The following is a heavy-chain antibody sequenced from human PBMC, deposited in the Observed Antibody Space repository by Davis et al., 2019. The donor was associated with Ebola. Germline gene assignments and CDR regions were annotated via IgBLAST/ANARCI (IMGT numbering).Heavy chain of an antibody. CDR3: ARDRGYGDAFDI. V-gene: IGHV4-34*01. J-gene: IGHJ3*02. CDR1: GGSFSGYY. Sequence: GSLRLSCAVYGGSFSGYYWSWIRQPPGKGLEWIGEINHSGSTNYNPSLKSRVTISVDTAKNQLSLKLSSVTAADTAVYYCARDRGYGDAFDIWGQGTMVTVSS. D-gene: IGHD5-12*01. CDR2: INHSGST.